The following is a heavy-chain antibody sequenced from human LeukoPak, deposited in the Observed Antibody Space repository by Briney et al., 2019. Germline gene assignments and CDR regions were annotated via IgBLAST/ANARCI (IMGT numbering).Heavy chain of an antibody. V-gene: IGHV4-39*07. D-gene: IGHD2/OR15-2a*01. CDR1: GGSISSSSYY. Sequence: SETLSLTCTVSGGSISSSSYYWGWIRQPPGKGLEWIGSIYYSGSTYYNPSLKSRVTISVDTSKNQLSLKLSSVTAADTAVYYCARSSTRYFDLWGQGTLVTVSS. J-gene: IGHJ4*02. CDR3: ARSSTRYFDL. CDR2: IYYSGST.